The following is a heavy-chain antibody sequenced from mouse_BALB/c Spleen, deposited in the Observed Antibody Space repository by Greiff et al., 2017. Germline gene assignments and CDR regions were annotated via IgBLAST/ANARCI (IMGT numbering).Heavy chain of an antibody. D-gene: IGHD2-3*01. CDR3: AREGDGYYIAY. CDR2: IWSGGST. CDR1: GFSLTSYG. Sequence: QVQLKESGPGLVQPSQSLSITCTVSGFSLTSYGVHWVRQSPGKGLEWRGVIWSGGSTDYNAAFISRLSISKDNSKSQVFFKMNSLQANDTAIYYCAREGDGYYIAYWGQGTLVTVSA. V-gene: IGHV2-2*02. J-gene: IGHJ3*01.